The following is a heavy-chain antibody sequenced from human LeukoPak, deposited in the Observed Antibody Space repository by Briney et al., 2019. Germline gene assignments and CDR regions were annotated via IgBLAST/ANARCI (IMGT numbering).Heavy chain of an antibody. CDR2: IGPIGVYT. Sequence: TGGSLRLSCAASGFTFSDSAMHWVRQAPGKGLEFVSVIGPIGVYTYYANSVKGRFTISRDNSKSTVSLQMGSLRDEDMAVYYCARSPPGRTNWNYYDYWGRGTLVTVSS. J-gene: IGHJ4*02. D-gene: IGHD1-1*01. V-gene: IGHV3-64*01. CDR1: GFTFSDSA. CDR3: ARSPPGRTNWNYYDY.